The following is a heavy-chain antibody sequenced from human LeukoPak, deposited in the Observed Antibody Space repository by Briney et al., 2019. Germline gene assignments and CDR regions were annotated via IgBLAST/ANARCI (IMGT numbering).Heavy chain of an antibody. CDR3: ARGQYSGGWHGGRRVYSYYMDV. CDR2: LKETGET. CDR1: GGSMSTYS. D-gene: IGHD6-19*01. V-gene: IGHV4-34*01. J-gene: IGHJ6*03. Sequence: PSETLSLTCAVYGGSMSTYSWSCFRQPPGKGLEWIVQLKETGETKCSPSLESRVAISVDTSKKQISLRLTSATAADTAVYYCARGQYSGGWHGGRRVYSYYMDVWGKGTTVTVSS.